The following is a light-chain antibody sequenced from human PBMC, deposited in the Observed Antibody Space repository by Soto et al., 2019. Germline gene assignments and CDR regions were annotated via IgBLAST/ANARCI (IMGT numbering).Light chain of an antibody. CDR1: QSVTSSY. CDR3: QQYGSSPPWT. J-gene: IGKJ1*01. CDR2: GAS. V-gene: IGKV3-20*01. Sequence: EIVLTQSPGTLSLSPGEGVTLSCRASQSVTSSYLAWFQQKPGQAPRLLIYGASSRATGIPDRFSGSGSGTDFTLSISRLEPEDFAVYYCQQYGSSPPWTFGQGTKVEIK.